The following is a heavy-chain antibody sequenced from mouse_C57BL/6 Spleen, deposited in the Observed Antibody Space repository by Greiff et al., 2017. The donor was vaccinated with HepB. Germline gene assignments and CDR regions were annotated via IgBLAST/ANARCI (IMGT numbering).Heavy chain of an antibody. CDR1: GYSITSGYY. V-gene: IGHV3-6*01. Sequence: ESGPGLVKPSQSLSLTCSVTGYSITSGYYWNWIRQFPGNKLEWMGYISYDGRNNYNPSLKNRISITRDTSKNQFFLTLNSVTTEDTATYYCARDHYYGSRDVWGTGTTVTVSS. J-gene: IGHJ1*03. CDR3: ARDHYYGSRDV. D-gene: IGHD1-1*01. CDR2: ISYDGRN.